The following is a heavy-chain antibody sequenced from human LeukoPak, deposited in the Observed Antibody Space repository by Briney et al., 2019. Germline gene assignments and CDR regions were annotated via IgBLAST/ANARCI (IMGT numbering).Heavy chain of an antibody. J-gene: IGHJ4*02. CDR2: ISGSGGRT. CDR1: AFTFSSYA. CDR3: SKGAQDYGDSTTDY. V-gene: IGHV3-23*01. D-gene: IGHD4-17*01. Sequence: GGSLRLSCAASAFTFSSYAMSWCRQAPGRGLGWFSVISGSGGRTYYADSVKGRFTISRDNSKNTLFLQMNSLRADDTAVYYCSKGAQDYGDSTTDYWGQGTLVTVSS.